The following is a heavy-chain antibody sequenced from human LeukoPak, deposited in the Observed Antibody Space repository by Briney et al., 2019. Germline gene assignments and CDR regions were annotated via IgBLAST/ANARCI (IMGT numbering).Heavy chain of an antibody. CDR2: ISGSGGST. CDR1: GFTFSSYA. CDR3: AKGLNDYDILTGYLIFDY. J-gene: IGHJ4*02. V-gene: IGHV3-23*01. D-gene: IGHD3-9*01. Sequence: GGSLRLSCAASGFTFSSYAVSWVRQAPGKGLEWVSAISGSGGSTYYADSVKGRFTISRDNSKNTLYLQMNSLRAEDTAVYYSAKGLNDYDILTGYLIFDYWGQGTLVTVSS.